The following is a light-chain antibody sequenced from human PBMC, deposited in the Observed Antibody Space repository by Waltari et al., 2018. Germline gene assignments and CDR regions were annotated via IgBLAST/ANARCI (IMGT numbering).Light chain of an antibody. V-gene: IGKV1-5*03. CDR3: QQYQTYWT. J-gene: IGKJ1*01. Sequence: DIQMTQSPSTLSASVGDRVTITCRASQSIDTGLASYQKKPGQAPKLLIYKASSLQSGVPSRFSGSGSGTKFTLTLSSLQPDDLATYFCQQYQTYWTFGQGTKVEIK. CDR2: KAS. CDR1: QSIDTG.